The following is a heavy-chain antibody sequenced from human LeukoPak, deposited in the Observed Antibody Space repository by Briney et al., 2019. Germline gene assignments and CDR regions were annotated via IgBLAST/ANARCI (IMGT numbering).Heavy chain of an antibody. Sequence: PGRSLRLSCAASGFTFSSYGMHWVRQAPGKGLEWVAVISYDGSNKYYADSVKGRFTISRDNSKNTLYLQMNSLRAEDTAVYYCAKAYSSSWYYLDSWGQGTLVTVSS. D-gene: IGHD6-13*01. CDR2: ISYDGSNK. CDR1: GFTFSSYG. V-gene: IGHV3-30*18. J-gene: IGHJ4*02. CDR3: AKAYSSSWYYLDS.